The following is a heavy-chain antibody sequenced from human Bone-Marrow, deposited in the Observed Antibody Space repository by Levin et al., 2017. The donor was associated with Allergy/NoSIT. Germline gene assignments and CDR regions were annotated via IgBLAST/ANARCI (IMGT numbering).Heavy chain of an antibody. CDR2: IGIGGDT. Sequence: PSETLSLTCAASGFNFSNYDMHWVRQGIGKGLEWVSAIGIGGDTHYPVSAKGRFIISRENARNSLYLQMNSLTAGDTALYYCARDKYGMDVWGQGTTVTVSS. V-gene: IGHV3-13*01. D-gene: IGHD2/OR15-2a*01. J-gene: IGHJ6*02. CDR3: ARDKYGMDV. CDR1: GFNFSNYD.